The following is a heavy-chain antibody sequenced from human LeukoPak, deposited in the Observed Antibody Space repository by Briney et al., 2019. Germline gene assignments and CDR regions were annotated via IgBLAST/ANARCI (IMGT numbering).Heavy chain of an antibody. V-gene: IGHV3-33*06. CDR2: IWYDGSNK. J-gene: IGHJ4*02. CDR1: GFTSINYA. CDR3: AKAPLGGTYYFDY. Sequence: GGSLRLSCAASGFTSINYAMNWVRQAPGKGLEWVAVIWYDGSNKYYAESVKGRFTISRDNSKNTLYLQMNSLRAEDTAVYYCAKAPLGGTYYFDYWGQGTLVTVSS. D-gene: IGHD1-26*01.